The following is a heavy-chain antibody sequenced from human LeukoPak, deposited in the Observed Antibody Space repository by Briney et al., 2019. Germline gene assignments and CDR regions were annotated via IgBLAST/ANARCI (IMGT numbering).Heavy chain of an antibody. CDR1: GGSISGSSYY. J-gene: IGHJ4*02. CDR3: ARVDDFWSGSFDY. CDR2: IYYSGST. Sequence: KPSETLSLTCTVSGGSISGSSYYWGWIRQPPGKGLEWIGSIYYSGSTYYNPSLKSRVTISVDTSKNQFSLKLSSVTAADTAVYYCARVDDFWSGSFDYWGQGTLVTVSS. V-gene: IGHV4-39*07. D-gene: IGHD3-3*01.